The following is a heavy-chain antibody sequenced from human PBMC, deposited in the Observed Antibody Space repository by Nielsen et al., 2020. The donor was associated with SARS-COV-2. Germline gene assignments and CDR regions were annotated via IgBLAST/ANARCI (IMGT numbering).Heavy chain of an antibody. CDR3: AKDSLYYYGMDV. J-gene: IGHJ6*02. V-gene: IGHV3-9*01. D-gene: IGHD5/OR15-5a*01. Sequence: GGSLRLSCAASGFTFDDYAMHWVRQAPGKGLEWVSGISWNSGSIGYADSVKGRFTISRDNAKNSLYLQMNSLRAEDTALYYCAKDSLYYYGMDVWGQGTTVTVSS. CDR1: GFTFDDYA. CDR2: ISWNSGSI.